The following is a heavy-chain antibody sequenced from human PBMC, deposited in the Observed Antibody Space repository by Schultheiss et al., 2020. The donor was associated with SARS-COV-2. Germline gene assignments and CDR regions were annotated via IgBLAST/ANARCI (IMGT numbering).Heavy chain of an antibody. CDR2: IYYSGST. D-gene: IGHD5-24*01. J-gene: IGHJ2*01. V-gene: IGHV4-59*01. Sequence: SETLSLTCTVSGVSISSYCWNWIRQSPGKGLEWIGYIYYSGSTNYNPSLKSRVTISVDTSKNQFSLKLSSVTAADTAVYYCARAERRWLQLNGWYFDLWGRGTLVTVSS. CDR3: ARAERRWLQLNGWYFDL. CDR1: GVSISSYC.